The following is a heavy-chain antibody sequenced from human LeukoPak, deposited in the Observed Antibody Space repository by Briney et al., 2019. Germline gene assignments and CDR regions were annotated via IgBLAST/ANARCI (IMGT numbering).Heavy chain of an antibody. CDR2: ISSSSSYI. D-gene: IGHD5-12*01. Sequence: GGSLRLSCAASGFTLSTYTMNWVRQAPGKGLEWVSSISSSSSYIYYADSVKGRFTISRDNAKNSLYLQMNSLRAEDTAVYYCARDLRPYSGYDNLAFDIWGQGTRVTVSS. V-gene: IGHV3-21*01. CDR3: ARDLRPYSGYDNLAFDI. J-gene: IGHJ3*02. CDR1: GFTLSTYT.